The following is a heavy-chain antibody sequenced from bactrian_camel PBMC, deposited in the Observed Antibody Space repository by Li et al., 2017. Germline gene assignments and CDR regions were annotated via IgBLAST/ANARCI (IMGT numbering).Heavy chain of an antibody. CDR2: IDLEGNT. Sequence: QLVESGGGSVQAGGSLRLSCAASGYTYSSYCMGWFRQVPGKDREGVATIDLEGNTKYADFVKGRFFISRDYTKTNLFLQMNSLKSEDSAMYYCAADGPRTVAAVTSLNAQVYNYWGQGTQVTVS. V-gene: IGHV3S8*01. J-gene: IGHJ4*01. CDR3: AADGPRTVAAVTSLNAQVYNY. CDR1: GYTYSSYC. D-gene: IGHD6*01.